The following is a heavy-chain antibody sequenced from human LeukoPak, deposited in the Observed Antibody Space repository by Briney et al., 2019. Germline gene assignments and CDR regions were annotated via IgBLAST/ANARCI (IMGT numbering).Heavy chain of an antibody. CDR2: ISSSGSTI. D-gene: IGHD3-3*01. J-gene: IGHJ6*02. CDR1: RFTFSDYY. V-gene: IGHV3-11*01. CDR3: ATFGDFGVVIGYYYYGMDV. Sequence: KTGGSLRLSCAASRFTFSDYYMSWIRQAPGKGLEWVSYISSSGSTIYYADSVKGRFTISGDNAKNSLYLQMDSLRAEDTAVYYCATFGDFGVVIGYYYYGMDVWGQGTTVTVSS.